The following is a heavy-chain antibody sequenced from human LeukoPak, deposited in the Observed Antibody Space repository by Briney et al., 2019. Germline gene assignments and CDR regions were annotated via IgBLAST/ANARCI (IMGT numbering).Heavy chain of an antibody. CDR3: ARDYSSGWPFDL. CDR2: IKQDGSEK. CDR1: GFTFSSYW. J-gene: IGHJ2*01. Sequence: GGSLRLSCAASGFTFSSYWMSWVRQAPGKGLEWVANIKQDGSEKYYVDSVKGRFTISRDNVENSLSLQMNSLRAEDTAVYYCARDYSSGWPFDLWGRGTLVTVSS. V-gene: IGHV3-7*01. D-gene: IGHD6-19*01.